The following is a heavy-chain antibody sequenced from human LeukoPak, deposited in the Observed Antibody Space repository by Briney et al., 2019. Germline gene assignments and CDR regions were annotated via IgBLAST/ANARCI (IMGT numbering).Heavy chain of an antibody. D-gene: IGHD3-22*01. V-gene: IGHV6-1*01. Sequence: SQTLSLTCDISGDSVSSNRASWTWIRQSPSRGLEWLGRTYYRSKWYNDYALSVKSRIPLNPDTSRNHFSLQLSSVTPEDTAVYYCVRGLYTMSVWGQGTTVTVSS. CDR3: VRGLYTMSV. J-gene: IGHJ6*02. CDR2: TYYRSKWYN. CDR1: GDSVSSNRAS.